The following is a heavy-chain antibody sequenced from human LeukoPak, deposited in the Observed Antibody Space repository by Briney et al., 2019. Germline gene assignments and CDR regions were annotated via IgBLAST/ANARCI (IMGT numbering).Heavy chain of an antibody. CDR2: INPNSGGT. CDR1: GYTLTGYY. J-gene: IGHJ4*02. V-gene: IGHV1-2*02. CDR3: ARQGYDFWSDYYFDY. Sequence: ASVKVSCKASGYTLTGYYMHWVRQAPGQGLEWMGWINPNSGGTNYAQKFQGRVTMTRDTSISTAYMELSRLRSDDTAVYYCARQGYDFWSDYYFDYWGQGTLVTVSS. D-gene: IGHD3-3*01.